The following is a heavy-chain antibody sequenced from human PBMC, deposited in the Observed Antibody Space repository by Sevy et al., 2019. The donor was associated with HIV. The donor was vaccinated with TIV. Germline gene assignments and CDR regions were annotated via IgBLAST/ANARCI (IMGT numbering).Heavy chain of an antibody. V-gene: IGHV1-8*01. CDR1: GYTFTSYD. CDR2: MNPNSGNT. D-gene: IGHD1-20*01. Sequence: ASVKVSCKASGYTFTSYDINWVRQATGQGLEWMGWMNPNSGNTGYAQKFQGRVTMTRNTSISTAYMELSSLRSEDTAMYYCTRRDYNWNDYGWFDPWGQGTLVTVSS. J-gene: IGHJ5*02. CDR3: TRRDYNWNDYGWFDP.